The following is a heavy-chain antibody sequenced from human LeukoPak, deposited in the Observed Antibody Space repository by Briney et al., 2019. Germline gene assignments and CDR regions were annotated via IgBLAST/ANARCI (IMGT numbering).Heavy chain of an antibody. Sequence: SETLSLTCAVYGGSFSGDDGSWIRQPPGKGLEWTGEINHSGSTNYNPSLKSRVTISVDTSKNQFSLKLSSVTAADTAVYYCARGGVKTRIFGVVKRNSYYMDVWGKGTTVTVSS. J-gene: IGHJ6*03. CDR1: GGSFSGDD. D-gene: IGHD3-3*01. CDR3: ARGGVKTRIFGVVKRNSYYMDV. V-gene: IGHV4-34*01. CDR2: INHSGST.